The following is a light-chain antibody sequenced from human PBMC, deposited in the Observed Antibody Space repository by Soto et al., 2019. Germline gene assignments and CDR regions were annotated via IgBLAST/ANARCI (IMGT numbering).Light chain of an antibody. CDR2: DVS. J-gene: IGLJ1*01. V-gene: IGLV2-14*03. Sequence: QSALTQPASGSGSPGQSITISCTGASSDLGDYNYVSWYQQHPGKAPKLMIYDVSSRPSGVSDRFSGSKSGNTASLTISGLQAEDEADYYCTSYTTTGTYVFATGTKVNVL. CDR1: SSDLGDYNY. CDR3: TSYTTTGTYV.